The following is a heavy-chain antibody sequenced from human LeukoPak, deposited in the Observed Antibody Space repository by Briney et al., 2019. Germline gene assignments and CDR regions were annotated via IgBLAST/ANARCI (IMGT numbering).Heavy chain of an antibody. V-gene: IGHV3-53*01. D-gene: IGHD5-18*01. CDR2: IYSGGST. CDR1: GFTVSSNY. Sequence: GGSLRLSCAASGFTVSSNYMSWVRQAPGKGLEWVSVIYSGGSTYYADSVKGRFTISRDNSKNTLYLQMNSLRAEDRAVYYFARGGYSYGYWFDPWGQGTLVTVSS. J-gene: IGHJ5*02. CDR3: ARGGYSYGYWFDP.